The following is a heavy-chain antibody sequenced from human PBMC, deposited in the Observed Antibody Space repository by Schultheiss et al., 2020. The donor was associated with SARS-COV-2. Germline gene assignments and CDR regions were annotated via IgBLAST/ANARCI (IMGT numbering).Heavy chain of an antibody. J-gene: IGHJ4*02. V-gene: IGHV4-30-4*08. CDR2: IYYSGST. CDR3: ARGNCSGGSCYSARIDY. CDR1: GGSISSGGYY. Sequence: SETLSLTCTVSGGSISSGGYYWSWIRQHPGKGLEWIGYIYYSGSTNYNPSLKSRVTISVDTSKNQFSLKLSSVTAADTAVYYCARGNCSGGSCYSARIDYWGQGTLVTVSS. D-gene: IGHD2-15*01.